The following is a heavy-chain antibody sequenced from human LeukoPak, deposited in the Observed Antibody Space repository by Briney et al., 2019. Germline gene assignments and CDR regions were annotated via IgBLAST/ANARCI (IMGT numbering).Heavy chain of an antibody. D-gene: IGHD3-3*01. Sequence: SGPTLVKPTQTLTLTCTFSGFSLSTSGVGVGWIRQPPGKALEWLALIYWDDDKRYSPSLKSRLTITKDTSKNQVVLTMTNMDPVDTATYYCAHATKNLLTIFGVVTPSDTFDYWGQGTLVTVSS. J-gene: IGHJ4*02. V-gene: IGHV2-5*02. CDR2: IYWDDDK. CDR1: GFSLSTSGVG. CDR3: AHATKNLLTIFGVVTPSDTFDY.